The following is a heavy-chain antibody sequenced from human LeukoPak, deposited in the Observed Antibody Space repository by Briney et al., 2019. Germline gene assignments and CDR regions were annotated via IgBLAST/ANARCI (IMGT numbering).Heavy chain of an antibody. D-gene: IGHD1-26*01. V-gene: IGHV4-59*08. J-gene: IGHJ6*02. CDR1: GGSLSSYY. Sequence: SETLSLTCAVSGGSLSSYYWSWIRQPPGKGLEWIGYIYYSGSTNYNPSLKSRVTISVDTSKNQFSLKLSSVTAADTAVYYCARHRGSGSYHYYYYGMDVWGQGTTVTVSS. CDR3: ARHRGSGSYHYYYYGMDV. CDR2: IYYSGST.